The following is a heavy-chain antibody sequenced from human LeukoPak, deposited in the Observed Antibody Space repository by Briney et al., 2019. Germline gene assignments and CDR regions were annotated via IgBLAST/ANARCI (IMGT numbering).Heavy chain of an antibody. CDR1: GFTFSSYS. Sequence: GSLRLSCAASGFTFSSYSMNWVRQAPGKGLEWVSYISSSGNAIDYADSVKGRFTISRDNAKNSLYLQMVSLRAEDTAVYYCARLRGYSYGYGDYWGQETLVTVSS. CDR2: ISSSGNAI. J-gene: IGHJ4*02. CDR3: ARLRGYSYGYGDY. V-gene: IGHV3-48*04. D-gene: IGHD5-18*01.